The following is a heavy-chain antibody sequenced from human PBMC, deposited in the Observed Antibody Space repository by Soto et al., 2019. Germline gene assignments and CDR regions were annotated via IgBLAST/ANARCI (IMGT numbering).Heavy chain of an antibody. CDR3: AAGGTRWLHSPFDY. V-gene: IGHV1-24*01. CDR1: GHTLTELS. CDR2: FDPEDGET. Sequence: QVQLLQSGAEVKKPGASVKVSCKVSGHTLTELSMHWVRQAPGRGLEWMGGFDPEDGETIFAQKFQGRVTMTEDTSTDSTYIESTSQRSEDTAVYYCAAGGTRWLHSPFDYWGQGTLVTISS. D-gene: IGHD1-1*01. J-gene: IGHJ4*02.